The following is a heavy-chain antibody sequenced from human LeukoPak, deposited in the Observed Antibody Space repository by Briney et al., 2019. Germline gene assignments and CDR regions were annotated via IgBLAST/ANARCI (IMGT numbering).Heavy chain of an antibody. D-gene: IGHD6-13*01. V-gene: IGHV4-34*01. J-gene: IGHJ4*02. CDR3: ARVRKAAAGRGGFDY. CDR2: INHSGST. Sequence: PSETLSLTCAVYGGSFSGYYWSWIRQPPGKGLEWIGEINHSGSTNYNPSLKSRVTISVDTSKNQFSLKLSSVSAADTAVYYCARVRKAAAGRGGFDYWPQGTVVTVSS. CDR1: GGSFSGYY.